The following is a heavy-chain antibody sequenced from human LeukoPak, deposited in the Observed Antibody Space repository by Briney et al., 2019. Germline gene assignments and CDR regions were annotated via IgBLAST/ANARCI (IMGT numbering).Heavy chain of an antibody. CDR3: AKVRNSNTRYFDL. CDR1: GFTFSSYA. D-gene: IGHD2-15*01. J-gene: IGHJ2*01. V-gene: IGHV3-23*01. CDR2: ISGSGANT. Sequence: PGGSLRLSCAASGFTFSSYAMSWVRQAPGKGLEWVSAISGSGANTYFADSVKGRFTISRDNSKNTLYLQMNSLRAEYTAVYDCAKVRNSNTRYFDLWGRGTLVTLSS.